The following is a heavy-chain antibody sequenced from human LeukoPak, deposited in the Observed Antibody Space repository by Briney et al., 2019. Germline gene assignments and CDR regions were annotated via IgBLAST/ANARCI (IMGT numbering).Heavy chain of an antibody. Sequence: ASVKVSCKASGYTFTSYYMHWVRQAPGQGLKWMGIINPSGGSTSYAQKFQGRVTMTRDTSTSTVYMELSSLRSEDTAVYYCARLSIAAAGYNWFDPWGQGTLVTVSS. CDR1: GYTFTSYY. CDR3: ARLSIAAAGYNWFDP. V-gene: IGHV1-46*01. J-gene: IGHJ5*02. CDR2: INPSGGST. D-gene: IGHD6-13*01.